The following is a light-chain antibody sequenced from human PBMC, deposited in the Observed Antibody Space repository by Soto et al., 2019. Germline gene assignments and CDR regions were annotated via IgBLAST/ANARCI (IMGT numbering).Light chain of an antibody. J-gene: IGKJ4*01. V-gene: IGKV3-11*01. CDR3: QQHTNWPLT. Sequence: DIVMTQSPATLSVSPGERAPLPCRASQSVSSFLAWYQQKPGQAPRLLIYDASNRATGIPARFSGSGSGTDFTLTISSLEPEDFAVYYCQQHTNWPLTFGGGTKVDIK. CDR2: DAS. CDR1: QSVSSF.